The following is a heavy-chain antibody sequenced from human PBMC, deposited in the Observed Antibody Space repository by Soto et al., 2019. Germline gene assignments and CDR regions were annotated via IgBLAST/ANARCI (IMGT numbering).Heavy chain of an antibody. CDR2: IYYSGST. CDR3: AGGSKIGSPYYLVGASDAFDI. D-gene: IGHD3-22*01. Sequence: SETLSLTCTVSGGSISSYYWSWIRQPPGKGLEWIGYIYYSGSTNYNPSLKSRVTISVDTSKNQFSLKLSSVTAADTAVYYCAGGSKIGSPYYLVGASDAFDIWGQGTMVTVSS. V-gene: IGHV4-59*08. CDR1: GGSISSYY. J-gene: IGHJ3*02.